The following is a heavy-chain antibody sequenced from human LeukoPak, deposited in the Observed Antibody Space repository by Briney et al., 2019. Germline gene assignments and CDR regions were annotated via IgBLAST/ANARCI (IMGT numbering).Heavy chain of an antibody. V-gene: IGHV3-74*01. CDR2: IKGDESYT. J-gene: IGHJ4*02. D-gene: IGHD6-19*01. CDR1: GFTFRSHW. Sequence: GGSLRLSCAAAGFTFRSHWMHWVRQAPGKGLVWVSRIKGDESYTNHADSVKGRFTISRDNFKNTLFLQMNSLTAEDTAIYYCANSRRGSSGWYSDYWGQGILVTVSS. CDR3: ANSRRGSSGWYSDY.